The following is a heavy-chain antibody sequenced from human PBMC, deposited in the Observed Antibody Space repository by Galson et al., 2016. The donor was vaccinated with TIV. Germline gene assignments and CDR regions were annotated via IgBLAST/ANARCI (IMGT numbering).Heavy chain of an antibody. Sequence: ETLSPTCGVSGGSFRGYYWTWIRLPPGKGLAWIGEIDDSGSTNSIPSLKSRLTLSVDTSRNHFSLQLNSVTAADTAIYYCTRGRFESGSYYNNGFDYWGQGTPVTVSS. CDR3: TRGRFESGSYYNNGFDY. V-gene: IGHV4-34*01. CDR1: GGSFRGYY. J-gene: IGHJ4*02. CDR2: IDDSGST. D-gene: IGHD3-10*01.